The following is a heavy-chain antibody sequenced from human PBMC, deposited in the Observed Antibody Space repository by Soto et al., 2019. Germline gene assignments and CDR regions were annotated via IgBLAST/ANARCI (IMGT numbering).Heavy chain of an antibody. CDR2: INTGNGIA. CDR3: AILIYADPTDY. CDR1: GYTFTSYT. Sequence: GASVKVSCKTSGYTFTSYTIHWVRQAPGQRPECMGWINTGNGIAKFSQKFQGRVTISRDTSARTVYMELSSLRSEDTAMYYCAILIYADPTDYWGQGTLVTVSS. J-gene: IGHJ4*02. D-gene: IGHD2-2*02. V-gene: IGHV1-3*04.